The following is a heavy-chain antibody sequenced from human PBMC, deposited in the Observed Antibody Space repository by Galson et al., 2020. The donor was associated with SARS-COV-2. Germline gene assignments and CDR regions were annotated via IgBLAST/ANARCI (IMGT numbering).Heavy chain of an antibody. Sequence: TGGSLRLSCAASGFTFSNAWMSWVRQAPGKGLEWVGRIKSKTDGGTTDYAAPVKGRFTISRDDSKNTLYLQMNSLKTEDTAVYYCTTEGSYYGSGSYGMDVWGQGTTVTVSS. D-gene: IGHD3-10*01. J-gene: IGHJ6*02. CDR1: GFTFSNAW. V-gene: IGHV3-15*01. CDR2: IKSKTDGGTT. CDR3: TTEGSYYGSGSYGMDV.